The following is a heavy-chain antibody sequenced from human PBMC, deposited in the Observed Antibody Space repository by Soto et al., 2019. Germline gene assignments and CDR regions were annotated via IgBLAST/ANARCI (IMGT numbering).Heavy chain of an antibody. J-gene: IGHJ4*02. CDR1: GFTFSNAW. V-gene: IGHV3-15*01. CDR3: NKGRADRRHDRDY. Sequence: GGSLRLSCAASGFTFSNAWMSWVRQAPGKGLEWVGRIKSKTDGGTTDYAAPVKGRFTISRDDSKNTLYLQMDSLKTEDTAVYYCNKGRADRRHDRDYWGQGTLVTVSS. CDR2: IKSKTDGGTT. D-gene: IGHD6-6*01.